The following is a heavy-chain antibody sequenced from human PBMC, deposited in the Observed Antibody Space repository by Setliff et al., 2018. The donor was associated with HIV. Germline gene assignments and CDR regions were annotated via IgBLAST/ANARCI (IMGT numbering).Heavy chain of an antibody. CDR3: ARGEFYDF. V-gene: IGHV4-34*01. CDR1: GGSFSGYH. CDR2: VDHSGRT. D-gene: IGHD3-3*01. Sequence: SETLSLTCAVYGGSFSGYHWNWIRQPPGKGLEWIGEVDHSGRTYYNPSLQTRVTISEDTSKNQFSLRLKSVTAADTAVYYCARGEFYDFWGQGTLVTVSS. J-gene: IGHJ4*02.